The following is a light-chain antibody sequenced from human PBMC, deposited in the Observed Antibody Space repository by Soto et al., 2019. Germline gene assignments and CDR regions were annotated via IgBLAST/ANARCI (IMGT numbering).Light chain of an antibody. CDR1: ERIYSAY. CDR2: GTS. Sequence: EVVFTHSPCTLSLSRVERATLSFMASERIYSAYLGWYQQKPGQAPRLLIYGTSSRATGIPDRFSGSGSGTDFTLTISRLEPEDFAVFYCQKYGTSEIIFGQGTRLEIK. V-gene: IGKV3-20*01. J-gene: IGKJ5*01. CDR3: QKYGTSEII.